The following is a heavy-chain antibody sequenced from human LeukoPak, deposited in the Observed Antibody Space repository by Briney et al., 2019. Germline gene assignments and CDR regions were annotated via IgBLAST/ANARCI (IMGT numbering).Heavy chain of an antibody. Sequence: SETLSLTCTVSGGSISSDYWSWIRQPPGKGLEWIGYVHYSRSTNYNPSLKSRVTISVDTSKNQFSLKLSSVTAADTAVYYCARGPFYGDYVLGHWGQGTLVTVSS. V-gene: IGHV4-59*12. CDR2: VHYSRST. D-gene: IGHD4-17*01. J-gene: IGHJ4*02. CDR3: ARGPFYGDYVLGH. CDR1: GGSISSDY.